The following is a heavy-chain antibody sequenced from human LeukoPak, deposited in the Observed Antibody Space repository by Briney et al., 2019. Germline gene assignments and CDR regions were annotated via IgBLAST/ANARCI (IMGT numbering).Heavy chain of an antibody. Sequence: GGSLRLSCAASGFTFSDYYMRWIRQAPGKELEWVSYINTGGYTMYYADSVKGRFTISRDNARNSLYLQMNSLRAEDTAVYYCARDEFWVQGGKPFDYWGQGALVTVSS. CDR1: GFTFSDYY. D-gene: IGHD3-10*01. V-gene: IGHV3-11*01. CDR2: INTGGYTM. CDR3: ARDEFWVQGGKPFDY. J-gene: IGHJ4*02.